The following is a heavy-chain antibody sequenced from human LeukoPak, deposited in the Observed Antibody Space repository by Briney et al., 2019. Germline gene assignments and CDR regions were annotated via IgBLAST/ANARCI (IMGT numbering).Heavy chain of an antibody. J-gene: IGHJ4*02. CDR1: GFTLSNAW. CDR2: IKSKTDGGTT. D-gene: IGHD3-22*01. Sequence: GGSLRLSCAASGFTLSNAWMSWVRQAPGKGLEWVGRIKSKTDGGTTDYAAPVKGRFTISRDDSKNTLDLQMNSLRAEDTAVYYCARGSTYYESSGQVPFDYWGQGTLVTVSS. CDR3: ARGSTYYESSGQVPFDY. V-gene: IGHV3-15*01.